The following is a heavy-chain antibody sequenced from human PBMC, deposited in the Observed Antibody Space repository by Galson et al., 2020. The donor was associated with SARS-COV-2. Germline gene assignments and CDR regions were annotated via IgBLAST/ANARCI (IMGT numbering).Heavy chain of an antibody. CDR1: GYTFTSYA. J-gene: IGHJ4*02. D-gene: IGHD3-16*02. Sequence: ASVKVSCKASGYTFTSYAMNWVRQAPGQGLEWMGWINTNTGNPTYAQGFTGRFVFSLDTSVSTAYLQISSLKAEDTAGYYCARDSGNDYVWGSYPDNYYFDYRGQGTLVTVSS. CDR3: ARDSGNDYVWGSYPDNYYFDY. V-gene: IGHV7-4-1*02. CDR2: INTNTGNP.